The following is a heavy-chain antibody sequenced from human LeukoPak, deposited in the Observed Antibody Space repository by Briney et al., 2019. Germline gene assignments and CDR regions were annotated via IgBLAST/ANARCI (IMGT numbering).Heavy chain of an antibody. J-gene: IGHJ5*02. V-gene: IGHV4-39*07. Sequence: SETLSLTCTVSGGSISSSSYYWSWIRQPPGKGLEWIGEINHSGSTNYNPSLKSRVTISVDTSKNQFSLKLSFVTAADTAVYYCARDQGYCSGGSCYSGWFDPWGQGTLVTVSS. CDR2: INHSGST. CDR3: ARDQGYCSGGSCYSGWFDP. D-gene: IGHD2-15*01. CDR1: GGSISSSSYY.